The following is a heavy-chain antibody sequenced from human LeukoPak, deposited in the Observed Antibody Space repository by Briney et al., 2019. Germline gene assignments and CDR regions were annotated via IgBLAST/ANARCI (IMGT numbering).Heavy chain of an antibody. Sequence: GGSLRLSCAASGFTFSSYAMSWVRQAPGKGLEWVSAISGSGGSTYYADSVKGRFTISRDNSKSTLYLQMNSLRAEDTAVYYCAKTGTPWYYFDYWGQGTLVTVSS. CDR2: ISGSGGST. CDR1: GFTFSSYA. V-gene: IGHV3-23*01. CDR3: AKTGTPWYYFDY. D-gene: IGHD6-13*01. J-gene: IGHJ4*02.